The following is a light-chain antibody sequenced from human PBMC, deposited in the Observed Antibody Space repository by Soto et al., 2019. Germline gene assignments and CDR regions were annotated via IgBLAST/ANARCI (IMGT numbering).Light chain of an antibody. CDR1: QDINNF. Sequence: DIQMTQSPSSLSASVGDSVTITCRASQDINNFLAWFQQKPGKAPKSLIFAASSLHSGVPSRFSGSGSGTDFTLTISSLQAVDFGTYYSQHYDGYPQTFGQGTRLEIK. CDR2: AAS. J-gene: IGKJ5*01. V-gene: IGKV1-16*01. CDR3: QHYDGYPQT.